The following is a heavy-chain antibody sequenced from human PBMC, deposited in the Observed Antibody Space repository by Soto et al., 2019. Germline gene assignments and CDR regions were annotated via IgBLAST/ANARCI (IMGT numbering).Heavy chain of an antibody. CDR2: ISYDGSNK. CDR3: AKDVGTVTTHNWFDP. CDR1: GLTFSSYG. Sequence: GSLRLSCAASGLTFSSYGMHWVRQAPGKGLEWVAVISYDGSNKYYADSVKGRFTISRDNSKNTLYLQMNSLRAEDTAVYYCAKDVGTVTTHNWFDPWGQGTLVTVSS. V-gene: IGHV3-30*18. J-gene: IGHJ5*02. D-gene: IGHD4-17*01.